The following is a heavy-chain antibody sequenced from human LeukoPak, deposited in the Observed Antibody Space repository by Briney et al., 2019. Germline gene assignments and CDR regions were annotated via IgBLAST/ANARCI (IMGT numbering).Heavy chain of an antibody. J-gene: IGHJ4*02. CDR3: ATMPWEPRVY. Sequence: GASVKVSCKASGYTFTGYYMHWVRQAPGQGLEWMGGINPNSGGTNYAQEFQGRVTMTRDTSISTAYMGLSRLRSDDTAVYYCATMPWEPRVYWGQGTLVTVSS. CDR1: GYTFTGYY. CDR2: INPNSGGT. D-gene: IGHD1-26*01. V-gene: IGHV1-2*02.